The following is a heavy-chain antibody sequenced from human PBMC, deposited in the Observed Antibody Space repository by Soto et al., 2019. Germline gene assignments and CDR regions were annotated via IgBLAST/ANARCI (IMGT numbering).Heavy chain of an antibody. CDR1: GYTFTSYY. D-gene: IGHD2-2*01. J-gene: IGHJ5*02. CDR3: ARSRAPGFLVPAAMMGWFDP. V-gene: IGHV1-46*01. CDR2: INPSGGST. Sequence: GGSVKVSCKTSGYTFTSYYMHWVRQAPGQGLEWVGIINPSGGSTTYAQKFQGRVTMTRDTSTSTIYMELSSLRSEDTAVYYCARSRAPGFLVPAAMMGWFDPWGQGTLVTVSS.